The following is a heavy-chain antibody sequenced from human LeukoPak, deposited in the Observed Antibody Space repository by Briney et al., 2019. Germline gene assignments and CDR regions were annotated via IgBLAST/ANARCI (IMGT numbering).Heavy chain of an antibody. CDR3: AKGTPYYYDSSGRIPKFDY. Sequence: PRGSLRLSCAASGFTFDDYAMHWVRQAPGKGLEWVSLISWDGGSTYYADSVKGRFTISRDNSKNSLYLQMNSLRAEDTALYYCAKGTPYYYDSSGRIPKFDYWGQGTLVTVSS. V-gene: IGHV3-43D*04. CDR2: ISWDGGST. J-gene: IGHJ4*02. D-gene: IGHD3-22*01. CDR1: GFTFDDYA.